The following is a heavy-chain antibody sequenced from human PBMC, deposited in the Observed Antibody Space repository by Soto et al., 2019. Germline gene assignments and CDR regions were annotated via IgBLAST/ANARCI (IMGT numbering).Heavy chain of an antibody. CDR3: ARDVGYSSSWTHYYYYYGMDV. D-gene: IGHD6-13*01. CDR1: GYTFTSYG. Sequence: ASVKVSCKASGYTFTSYGISWVRQAPGQGLEWMGWISAYNGNTNYAQKLQGRVTMTTDTSTSTAYMELRSLGSDDTAVYYCARDVGYSSSWTHYYYYYGMDVWGQGTTVTVSS. J-gene: IGHJ6*02. CDR2: ISAYNGNT. V-gene: IGHV1-18*04.